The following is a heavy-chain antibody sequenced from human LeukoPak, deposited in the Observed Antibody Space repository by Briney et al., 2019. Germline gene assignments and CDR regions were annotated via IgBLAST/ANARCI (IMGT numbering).Heavy chain of an antibody. CDR1: GFSISSYY. Sequence: GGSLRLSCAASGFSISSYYMHWVRQAPGKGLEWVSRFASDDNRVYADSVKGRFTISRGNAKNTLYLQMNSLRAEDTAVYYCARVSDYYDSSGYYPLAFDIWGQGTMVTVSS. CDR3: ARVSDYYDSSGYYPLAFDI. J-gene: IGHJ3*02. D-gene: IGHD3-22*01. CDR2: FASDDNR. V-gene: IGHV3-74*01.